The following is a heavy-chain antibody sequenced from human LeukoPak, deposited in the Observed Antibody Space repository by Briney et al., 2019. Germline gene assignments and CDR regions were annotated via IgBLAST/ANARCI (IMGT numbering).Heavy chain of an antibody. Sequence: SDTLSLTCTVSGSISSSNFYWGWIRQPPGKGREWIGSSYDSGSTYYNPSLKSRATISVDTSKNHFSLKLTSVTAADTAVYYCVIFVGFWGRGILVTVSS. D-gene: IGHD6-25*01. CDR3: VIFVGF. J-gene: IGHJ4*02. CDR2: SYDSGST. CDR1: GSISSSNFY. V-gene: IGHV4-39*07.